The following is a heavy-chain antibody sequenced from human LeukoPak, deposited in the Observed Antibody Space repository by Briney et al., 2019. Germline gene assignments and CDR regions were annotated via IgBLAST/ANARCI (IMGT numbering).Heavy chain of an antibody. CDR1: GYTFTSYG. J-gene: IGHJ4*02. D-gene: IGHD4-23*01. Sequence: ASVKVSCKASGYTFTSYGISWVRQAPGQGLEWMGWISAYNGNTNYAQKLQGRVTMTTDTSTSTAYMELGSLRSDDTAVYYCARDVSVYGGKGPVDYWGQGTLVTVSS. CDR2: ISAYNGNT. V-gene: IGHV1-18*01. CDR3: ARDVSVYGGKGPVDY.